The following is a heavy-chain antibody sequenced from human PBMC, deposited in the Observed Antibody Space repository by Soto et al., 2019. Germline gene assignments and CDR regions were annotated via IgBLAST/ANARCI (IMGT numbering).Heavy chain of an antibody. CDR1: GFTFNSYG. CDR2: ISHDGSKT. J-gene: IGHJ4*02. Sequence: QVQLVESGGGVVQPGRSLRLSCAASGFTFNSYGIHWVRQAPGKGLEWVAVISHDGSKTNYADSVKGRVTISRDNSKDTVYLQMNSLRSEDTAMYYCAKDTYYYCSSGYYVFDSWGQGTLVTVSS. V-gene: IGHV3-30*18. CDR3: AKDTYYYCSSGYYVFDS. D-gene: IGHD3-22*01.